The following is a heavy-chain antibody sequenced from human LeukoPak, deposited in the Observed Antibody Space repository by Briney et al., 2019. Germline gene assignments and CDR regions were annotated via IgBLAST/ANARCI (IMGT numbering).Heavy chain of an antibody. CDR2: INSDGSST. J-gene: IGHJ3*02. CDR1: GFTFSSYW. V-gene: IGHV3-74*01. Sequence: PGGSLRLSCAASGFTFSSYWMHWVRQAPGKGLVWVSRINSDGSSTNYADSVKGRFTISRDNSKNTLYLQMNSLRAEDTAVYYCARDPSDILTGPLGAFDIWGQGTMVTVSS. D-gene: IGHD3-9*01. CDR3: ARDPSDILTGPLGAFDI.